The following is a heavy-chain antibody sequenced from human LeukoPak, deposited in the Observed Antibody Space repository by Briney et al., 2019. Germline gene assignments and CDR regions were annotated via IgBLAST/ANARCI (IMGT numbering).Heavy chain of an antibody. J-gene: IGHJ6*02. V-gene: IGHV1-46*01. CDR2: INPIGGST. CDR1: GYTFTSYY. Sequence: ASVKVSCKASGYTFTSYYMHWVREAPGQGLEWMGIINPIGGSTSYAQKFQGRVTMTRDTSTSTVYMELSSLRSEDTAVYYCAREGLVTVTTFHYYYGMDVWGQGTTVTVSS. D-gene: IGHD4-17*01. CDR3: AREGLVTVTTFHYYYGMDV.